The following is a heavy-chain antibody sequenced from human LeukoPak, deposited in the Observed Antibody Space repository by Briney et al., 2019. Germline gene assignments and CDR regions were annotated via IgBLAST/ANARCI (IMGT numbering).Heavy chain of an antibody. Sequence: PSETLSLTCTVSGGSISSSSYYWGWIRQPPGKGLEWIRSIYYSGSTYYNPSLKSRVTISVDTSKNQFSLKLSSVTAADTAVYYCARWCYYDDTSGYDTWGQGTLVTVSS. J-gene: IGHJ5*02. CDR1: GGSISSSSYY. CDR2: IYYSGST. V-gene: IGHV4-39*07. CDR3: ARWCYYDDTSGYDT. D-gene: IGHD3-22*01.